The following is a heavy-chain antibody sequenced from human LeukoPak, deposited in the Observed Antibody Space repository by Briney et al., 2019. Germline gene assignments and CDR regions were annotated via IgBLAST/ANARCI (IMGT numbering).Heavy chain of an antibody. J-gene: IGHJ4*02. Sequence: PSETLSLTCTVSGGSISSYYWSWIRQPPGKGLEWIGYIYYSGSTNYNPSLKSRVTISVDTSKNQFSLKLSSVTAADTAVYYCARDHGPDDFWSGYFGYWGRGTLVTVSS. CDR3: ARDHGPDDFWSGYFGY. D-gene: IGHD3-3*01. V-gene: IGHV4-59*01. CDR1: GGSISSYY. CDR2: IYYSGST.